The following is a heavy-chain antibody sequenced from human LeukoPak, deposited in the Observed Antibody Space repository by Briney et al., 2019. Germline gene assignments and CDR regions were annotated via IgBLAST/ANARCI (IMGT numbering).Heavy chain of an antibody. D-gene: IGHD4-17*01. CDR1: GFTFSASG. Sequence: TGGTLRLSCAASGFTFSASGMSWIRQPPGKGLEWIGEINHSGSTNYNPSLKSRVTISVDTSKNQFSLKLSSVTAADTAVYYCARGTVTIHFDYWGQGTLVTVSS. CDR3: ARGTVTIHFDY. CDR2: INHSGST. V-gene: IGHV4-34*01. J-gene: IGHJ4*02.